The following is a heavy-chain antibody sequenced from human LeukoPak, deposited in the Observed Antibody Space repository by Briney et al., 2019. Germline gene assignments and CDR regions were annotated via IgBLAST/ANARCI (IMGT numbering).Heavy chain of an antibody. V-gene: IGHV3-74*01. J-gene: IGHJ4*02. CDR1: GFTFSSYW. Sequence: GGSLRLSCAASGFTFSSYWMHWVRQAPGKGLVWVSRINSDGSSTSYADSVKGRFTISRDNAKDTLYLQMNSLRAEDTAVYYCARDLGDYYDSSGYYPDYWGQGTLVTVYS. CDR2: INSDGSST. D-gene: IGHD3-22*01. CDR3: ARDLGDYYDSSGYYPDY.